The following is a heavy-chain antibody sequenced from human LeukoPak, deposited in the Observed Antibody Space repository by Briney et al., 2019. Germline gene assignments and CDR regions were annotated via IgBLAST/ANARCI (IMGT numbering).Heavy chain of an antibody. J-gene: IGHJ4*02. CDR3: ARERKTRGSFDY. Sequence: GASVKVSCKASGYTFTSYYMHWVRQAPGQGLGWMGIINPSGGSTSYAQKFQGRVTMTRDTSSSTVYMELSSLRSDDTAVFYCARERKTRGSFDYWGQGTLVTVAS. CDR2: INPSGGST. D-gene: IGHD3-10*01. CDR1: GYTFTSYY. V-gene: IGHV1-46*01.